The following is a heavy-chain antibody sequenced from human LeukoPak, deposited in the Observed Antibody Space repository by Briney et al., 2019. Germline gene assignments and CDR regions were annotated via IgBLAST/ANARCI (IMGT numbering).Heavy chain of an antibody. CDR1: GFTFSSYA. Sequence: GGSLRLSCAASGFTFSSYAMSWVRQAPGKGLEWVSAISGSGGSTYYADSVKGRFTISRDNSKNTLYLQMNSLRAGDTAVYYCAKDPTLAYYDSSGYPVRYFDYWGQGTLVTVSS. D-gene: IGHD3-22*01. CDR2: ISGSGGST. V-gene: IGHV3-23*01. J-gene: IGHJ4*02. CDR3: AKDPTLAYYDSSGYPVRYFDY.